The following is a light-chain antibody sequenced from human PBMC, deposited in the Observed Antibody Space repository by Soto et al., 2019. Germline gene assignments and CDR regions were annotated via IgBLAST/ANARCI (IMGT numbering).Light chain of an antibody. Sequence: EIVLTQSPATLSLSPGERATLSCRASQSVSSYLAWYQQKPGQAPRLLIYDASNRATGIPARFSGSGSGTDFPLSISSLEPEDFAVYYCQQRSNWPPISTFGPGTNVDIK. CDR1: QSVSSY. V-gene: IGKV3-11*01. J-gene: IGKJ3*01. CDR3: QQRSNWPPIST. CDR2: DAS.